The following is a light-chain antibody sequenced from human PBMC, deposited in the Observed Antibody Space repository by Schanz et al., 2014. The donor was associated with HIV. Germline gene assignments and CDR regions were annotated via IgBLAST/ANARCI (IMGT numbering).Light chain of an antibody. CDR3: SSYTSTNTGV. CDR1: SSNLGSNA. V-gene: IGLV1-44*01. J-gene: IGLJ2*01. CDR2: INN. Sequence: QSVLTQPPSASGTPGQSVTISCSGSSSNLGSNAVHWYQQLPGTAPKLLIYINNQRPSGVPVRFSGSKSATSASLAISGLQSEDEADYYCSSYTSTNTGVFGGGTKLTVL.